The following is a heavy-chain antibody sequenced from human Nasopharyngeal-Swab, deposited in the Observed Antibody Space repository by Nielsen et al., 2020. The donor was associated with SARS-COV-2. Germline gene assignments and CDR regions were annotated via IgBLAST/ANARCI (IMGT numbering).Heavy chain of an antibody. V-gene: IGHV1-69*13. J-gene: IGHJ4*02. CDR1: GGSFSTYA. CDR2: IIPSFSRG. Sequence: SVKVSCKASGGSFSTYAFSWVRQAPGQRLEWMGGIIPSFSRGNYAQKFQDRVTITADEATSTAYMELSSLRSEDTAVYYCARDVHGGSWVFDYWGQGTLVTVSS. D-gene: IGHD2-15*01. CDR3: ARDVHGGSWVFDY.